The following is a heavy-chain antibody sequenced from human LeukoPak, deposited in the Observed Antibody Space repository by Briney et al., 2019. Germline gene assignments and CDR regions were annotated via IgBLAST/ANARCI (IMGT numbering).Heavy chain of an antibody. D-gene: IGHD3-3*01. Sequence: SETLSLTCTVSGASISSYYWGWIRQPPGKGLEWIGSIYHSGSTYYNPSLKSRVTISVDTSKNQFSLKLSSVTAADTAVYYCARHRPPPYYDFWSGYQSYYFDYWGQGTLVTVSS. J-gene: IGHJ4*02. CDR2: IYHSGST. V-gene: IGHV4-38-2*02. CDR3: ARHRPPPYYDFWSGYQSYYFDY. CDR1: GASISSYY.